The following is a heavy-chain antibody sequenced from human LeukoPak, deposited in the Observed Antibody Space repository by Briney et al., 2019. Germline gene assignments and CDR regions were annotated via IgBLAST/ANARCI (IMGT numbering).Heavy chain of an antibody. V-gene: IGHV1-69*13. CDR2: IIPIFGTA. J-gene: IGHJ4*02. CDR3: ARDLCSGGSCYSDF. D-gene: IGHD2-15*01. CDR1: GGTFSSYA. Sequence: SVKVSCKASGGTFSSYAISWVRQAPGQGLEWTGGIIPIFGTANYAQKFQGRVTITADESTSTAYMELSSLRSEDTAVYYCARDLCSGGSCYSDFWGQGTLVTVSS.